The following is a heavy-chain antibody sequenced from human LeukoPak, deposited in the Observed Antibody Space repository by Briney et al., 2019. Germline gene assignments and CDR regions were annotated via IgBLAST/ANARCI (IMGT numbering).Heavy chain of an antibody. D-gene: IGHD3-10*01. CDR2: IESKTDGETT. CDR1: GFSFTDAW. J-gene: IGHJ4*02. V-gene: IGHV3-15*04. CDR3: STYGSGRKFDY. Sequence: GGSLRLFCVGSGFSFTDAWMSWVRQIPGKGLEWVGRIESKTDGETTDYATPVKDRFIISRDDSTNTLYLQMNSLKSEDTAVYYCSTYGSGRKFDYWGQGTLVTVSS.